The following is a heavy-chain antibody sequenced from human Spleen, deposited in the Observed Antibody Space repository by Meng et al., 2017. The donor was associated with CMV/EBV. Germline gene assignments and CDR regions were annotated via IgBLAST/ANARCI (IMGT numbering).Heavy chain of an antibody. J-gene: IGHJ1*01. D-gene: IGHD2-15*01. Sequence: GGSIRSGNWGSWVRQPPGKGLEGMGEIYHGGSTNYNQSLKSRVTISEDKSKNQFSLKLSSVTAAETAVYYCARDRCNGGSCYGYFQHWGQGTLVTVSS. CDR3: ARDRCNGGSCYGYFQH. CDR1: GGSIRSGNW. CDR2: IYHGGST. V-gene: IGHV4-4*02.